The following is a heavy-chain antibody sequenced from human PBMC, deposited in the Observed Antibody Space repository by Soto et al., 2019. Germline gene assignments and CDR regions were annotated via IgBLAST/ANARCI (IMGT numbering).Heavy chain of an antibody. CDR2: IYYSGST. CDR1: GGSISSGGYY. V-gene: IGHV4-31*03. CDR3: ARSHPTVTTKGAFDI. J-gene: IGHJ3*02. D-gene: IGHD4-17*01. Sequence: QVQLQESGPGLVKPSQTLSLTCTVSGGSISSGGYYWSWIRQHPGKGLEWIGYIYYSGSTYYNPSRKSRVTISVDTSKNQFSLKLSSVTAADTAVYYCARSHPTVTTKGAFDIWGQGTMVTVSS.